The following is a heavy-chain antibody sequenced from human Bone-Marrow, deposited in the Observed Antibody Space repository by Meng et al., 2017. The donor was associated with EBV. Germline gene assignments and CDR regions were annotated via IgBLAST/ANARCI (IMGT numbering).Heavy chain of an antibody. J-gene: IGHJ4*02. CDR2: IIPNFGTA. CDR1: GDTVSRYA. Sequence: QAPRVPSGDEVKNPMSSVKVSCKASGDTVSRYARRGVRQAPGQGLGGIGVIIPNFGTANYALKFQGRVNMSTDTSTDTSYMELKNLRPDDTAIYYCVRFSNYVLDHWGQGTLVTVSS. CDR3: VRFSNYVLDH. V-gene: IGHV1-69*05. D-gene: IGHD3-10*01.